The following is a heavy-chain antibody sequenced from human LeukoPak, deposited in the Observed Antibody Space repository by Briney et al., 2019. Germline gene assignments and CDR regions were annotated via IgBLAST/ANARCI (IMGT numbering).Heavy chain of an antibody. CDR1: GFTFSSHW. D-gene: IGHD2-2*02. V-gene: IGHV3-7*01. CDR2: IKQDGSEK. Sequence: GGSLRLSCGASGFTFSSHWMSWVRQAPGKGLEWVANIKQDGSEKYYVDSVKGRFTISRDNTKNSLYLQMNSLRAEDTAVYYCAREWWEDCSSTSCYSFFDYWGQGTLVTVSS. CDR3: AREWWEDCSSTSCYSFFDY. J-gene: IGHJ4*02.